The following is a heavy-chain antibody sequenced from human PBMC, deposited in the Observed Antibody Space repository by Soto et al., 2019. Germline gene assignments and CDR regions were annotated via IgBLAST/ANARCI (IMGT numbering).Heavy chain of an antibody. D-gene: IGHD5-18*01. CDR1: GFTFSSYA. V-gene: IGHV3-64D*06. CDR2: ISSNGGST. Sequence: PGGSLRLSCSASGFTFSSYAMHWVRQAPGKGLEYVSVISSNGGSTYYADSVKGRFPISRDNSKNTLYLQMSSLRAEDTAVYYCVKILQYSYGLPHWGQGTLVTVSS. J-gene: IGHJ4*02. CDR3: VKILQYSYGLPH.